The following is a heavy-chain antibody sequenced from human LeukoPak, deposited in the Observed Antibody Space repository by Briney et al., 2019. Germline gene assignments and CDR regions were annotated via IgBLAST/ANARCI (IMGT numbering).Heavy chain of an antibody. CDR3: AKDSQYYYDSSGYYYGPSFDY. Sequence: GGSLRLSCAASGFTFSSYAMSWVRQAPGKGLEWVSAISGSGGSTYYTDSVKGRFTISRDNSKNTLYLQMNSLRAEDTAVYYCAKDSQYYYDSSGYYYGPSFDYWGQGTLVTVSS. D-gene: IGHD3-22*01. CDR2: ISGSGGST. V-gene: IGHV3-23*01. CDR1: GFTFSSYA. J-gene: IGHJ4*02.